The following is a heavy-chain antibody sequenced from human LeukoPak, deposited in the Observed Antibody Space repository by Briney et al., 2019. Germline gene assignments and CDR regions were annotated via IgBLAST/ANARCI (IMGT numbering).Heavy chain of an antibody. D-gene: IGHD3-22*01. CDR2: ISSSGSTI. V-gene: IGHV3-11*01. CDR1: GFTFSDYY. J-gene: IGHJ4*02. CDR3: ARASNYYDSSGYYL. Sequence: GGSLRLSCAASGFTFSDYYMSWIRQAPGKGLEWVSYISSSGSTIYYADSVKGRFTISRDNAKNSLYLQMNSLRAEDTAVYYCARASNYYDSSGYYLWGQGTLVTASS.